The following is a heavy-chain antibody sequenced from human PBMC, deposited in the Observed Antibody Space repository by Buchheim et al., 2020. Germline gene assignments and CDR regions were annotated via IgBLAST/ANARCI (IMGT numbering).Heavy chain of an antibody. J-gene: IGHJ6*02. D-gene: IGHD3-3*01. V-gene: IGHV4-59*01. CDR1: GGSISSYY. CDR2: IYYSGST. CDR3: ARVNDFWSGHLGMDV. Sequence: QVQLQESGPGLVKPSETLSPTCTVSGGSISSYYWSWIRQPPGKGLEWIGYIYYSGSTNYNPPLKSRVTISVDTSKNQSSLTLSSVTAADTAVYYCARVNDFWSGHLGMDVWGQGTT.